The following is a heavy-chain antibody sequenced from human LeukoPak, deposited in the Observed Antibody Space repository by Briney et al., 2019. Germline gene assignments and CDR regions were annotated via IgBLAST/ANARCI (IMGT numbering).Heavy chain of an antibody. CDR1: GFTVSSNY. V-gene: IGHV3-53*01. CDR3: ASLRSGSYTSFDF. CDR2: IYSGGTT. D-gene: IGHD3-10*01. J-gene: IGHJ4*02. Sequence: IQPGGSLRLSCAASGFTVSSNYMSWVRQAPGKGLEWVSVIYSGGTTYYADSVKGRFTMSRDNSKNTLYLQMNSLRGEDTAVYYCASLRSGSYTSFDFWGQGSLVTVSS.